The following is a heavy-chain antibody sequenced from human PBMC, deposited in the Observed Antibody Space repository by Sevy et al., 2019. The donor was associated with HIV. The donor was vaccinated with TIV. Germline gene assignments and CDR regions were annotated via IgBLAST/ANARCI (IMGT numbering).Heavy chain of an antibody. V-gene: IGHV3-7*03. Sequence: GGSLRLSCAASGFTFNRYWMSWVRQAPGKGLEWVANIKQDESEKNYADSVKGRFTISRDNTKNSLFLQLDTVRDEDAAIYYCAKIDDGDFGGGVRVWGQGTMVTVSS. CDR3: AKIDDGDFGGGVRV. CDR2: IKQDESEK. CDR1: GFTFNRYW. J-gene: IGHJ3*01. D-gene: IGHD2-21*01.